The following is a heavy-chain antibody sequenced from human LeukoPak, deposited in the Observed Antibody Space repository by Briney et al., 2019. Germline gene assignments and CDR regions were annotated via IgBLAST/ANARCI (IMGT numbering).Heavy chain of an antibody. CDR3: ARDGTKLLGYGMDV. D-gene: IGHD3-16*01. J-gene: IGHJ6*02. CDR2: IYYSGST. CDR1: GGSISSGGYY. V-gene: IGHV4-31*03. Sequence: SQTLSLTCTVSGGSISSGGYYWSWIRQHPGKGLEWIGYIYYSGSTYHNPSLKSRVTISVDTSKNQFSLKLSSVTAADTAVYYCARDGTKLLGYGMDVWGQGTTVTVSS.